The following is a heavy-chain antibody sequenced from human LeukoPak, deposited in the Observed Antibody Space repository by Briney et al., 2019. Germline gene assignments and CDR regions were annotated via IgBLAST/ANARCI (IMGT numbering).Heavy chain of an antibody. V-gene: IGHV3-21*01. J-gene: IGHJ4*02. CDR2: ISSSSSYI. D-gene: IGHD6-19*01. CDR1: GFTFSSYS. CDR3: ARDSVAGTDY. Sequence: GGSLRLSCAASGFTFSSYSMNWVRQAPGKGLEWVSSISSSSSYIYYADSVKGRFTISRDNAKNSLYLQTNSLRAEDTAVYYCARDSVAGTDYWGQGTLVTVSS.